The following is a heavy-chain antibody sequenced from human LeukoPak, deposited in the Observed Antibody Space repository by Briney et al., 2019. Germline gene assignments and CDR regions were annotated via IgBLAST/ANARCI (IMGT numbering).Heavy chain of an antibody. CDR1: GFTFSSYG. Sequence: GGSLRLSCEVSGFTFSSYGMRWVRQAPGRGLEWVSSISGSGGSTNYADSVKGRFTISRDNSENTLYLQMNTLRAEDTAVYYCAKEGSSGWTRSFDYWGQGTLVTVSS. CDR3: AKEGSSGWTRSFDY. CDR2: ISGSGGST. V-gene: IGHV3-23*01. J-gene: IGHJ4*02. D-gene: IGHD6-19*01.